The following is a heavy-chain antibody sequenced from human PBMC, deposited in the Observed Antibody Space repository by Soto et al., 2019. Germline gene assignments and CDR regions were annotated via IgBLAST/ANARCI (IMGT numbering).Heavy chain of an antibody. D-gene: IGHD5-18*01. CDR3: ARRGYLDTAMVTVELDFDY. J-gene: IGHJ4*02. CDR1: GGSFSGYY. CDR2: INHSGST. Sequence: SETLSLTCAVYGGSFSGYYWSWILQPPGKGLEWIGEINHSGSTNYNPSLKSRVTISVDTSKNQFSLKLSSVTAADTAVYYCARRGYLDTAMVTVELDFDYWGQGTLVTVSS. V-gene: IGHV4-34*01.